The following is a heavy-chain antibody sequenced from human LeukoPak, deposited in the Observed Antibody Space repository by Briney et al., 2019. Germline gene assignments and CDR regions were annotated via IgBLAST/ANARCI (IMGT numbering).Heavy chain of an antibody. CDR3: ARGYCSGGSCYHNWFDP. V-gene: IGHV3-74*01. J-gene: IGHJ5*02. Sequence: GGSLRLSCAASGVTFSSYWMHWVRQAPGQGLVWVSRINSDGSSTSYADSVKGRFTISRDNAKNTLYLQMNSLRAEDTAVYYCARGYCSGGSCYHNWFDPWGQGTLVTVSS. CDR1: GVTFSSYW. CDR2: INSDGSST. D-gene: IGHD2-15*01.